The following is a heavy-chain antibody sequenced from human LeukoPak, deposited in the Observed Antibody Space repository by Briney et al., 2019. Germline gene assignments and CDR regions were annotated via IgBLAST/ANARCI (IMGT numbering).Heavy chain of an antibody. D-gene: IGHD5-18*01. Sequence: PGGSLRLSCAASGFAFSDHYMSWIRQAPGKGLEWISYISGSGTTIVYADSVKGRFTISRDNAKNSLYLQMNSLRAEDTALYYCAKTVRGYSYGYPLDYWGQGTLVTVSS. CDR2: ISGSGTTI. J-gene: IGHJ4*02. V-gene: IGHV3-11*01. CDR3: AKTVRGYSYGYPLDY. CDR1: GFAFSDHY.